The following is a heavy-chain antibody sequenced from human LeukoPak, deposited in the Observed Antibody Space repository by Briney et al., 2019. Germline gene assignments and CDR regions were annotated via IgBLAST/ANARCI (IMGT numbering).Heavy chain of an antibody. CDR3: ARESFAARWD. V-gene: IGHV3-7*01. Sequence: GGSLRLSCAASGFTFSRYWMSWVRQAPGKGLEWVANIKQDGSQKSYVDSVKGRFTISRDNANNLLYLQMNSLRAEDTAVYYCARESFAARWDWGQGTLVTVSS. J-gene: IGHJ4*02. D-gene: IGHD6-6*01. CDR2: IKQDGSQK. CDR1: GFTFSRYW.